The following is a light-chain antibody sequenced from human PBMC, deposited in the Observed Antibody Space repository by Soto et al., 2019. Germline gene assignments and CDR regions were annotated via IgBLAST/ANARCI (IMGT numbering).Light chain of an antibody. CDR2: EVS. V-gene: IGLV2-8*01. J-gene: IGLJ3*02. CDR3: SSYAGGNNWV. Sequence: QSALTQPPSASGSPGQSVTISCTGTSSDVGGYNYVSWYQQHPGKAPKLMIYEVSKRPSGVPDRFSGSKSGNTASLTVSGLQVEDEADYYCSSYAGGNNWVFGGGTKLTVL. CDR1: SSDVGGYNY.